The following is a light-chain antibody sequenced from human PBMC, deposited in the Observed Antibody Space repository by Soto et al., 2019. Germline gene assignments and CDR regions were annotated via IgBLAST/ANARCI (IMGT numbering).Light chain of an antibody. Sequence: DIQMTQSPSSLSASVGDRVTISCRASQGISNYLAWHQQKPGKVPKLLIYAASTWQSGVPSRFSRSGSGTDFTLTISSLQPADVATYYCQKYSSAPWTFGPGTKVEIK. CDR1: QGISNY. CDR3: QKYSSAPWT. V-gene: IGKV1-27*01. J-gene: IGKJ1*01. CDR2: AAS.